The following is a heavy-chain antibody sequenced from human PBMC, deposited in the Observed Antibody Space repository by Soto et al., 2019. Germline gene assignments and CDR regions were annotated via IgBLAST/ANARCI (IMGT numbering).Heavy chain of an antibody. CDR2: ISNDGSNK. J-gene: IGHJ6*02. V-gene: IGHV3-30*18. Sequence: QVQLVESGGGVVQPGRSLRLSCAASGFTFSSYGMHWVRQAPGKGLEWVAVISNDGSNKYYADSVKGRFTISRDNSKNTLYLQMNSLRAEDTAVYYCAKDRPSGSRPYYYGMDVWGQGTTVTVSS. CDR1: GFTFSSYG. CDR3: AKDRPSGSRPYYYGMDV. D-gene: IGHD1-26*01.